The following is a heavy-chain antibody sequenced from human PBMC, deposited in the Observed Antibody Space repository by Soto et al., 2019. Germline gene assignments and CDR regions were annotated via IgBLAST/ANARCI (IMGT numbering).Heavy chain of an antibody. V-gene: IGHV3-49*03. D-gene: IGHD2-15*01. CDR2: IRSKAYGGTT. CDR3: TRYHPRRIVVVVAATVDAFDI. CDR1: GFTFGDYA. J-gene: IGHJ3*02. Sequence: GGSLRLSCTASGFTFGDYAMSWFRQAPGKGLEWVGFIRSKAYGGTTEYAASVKGRFTISRDDSKSIAYLQMNSLKTEDTAVYYCTRYHPRRIVVVVAATVDAFDIWGQGTMVTVSS.